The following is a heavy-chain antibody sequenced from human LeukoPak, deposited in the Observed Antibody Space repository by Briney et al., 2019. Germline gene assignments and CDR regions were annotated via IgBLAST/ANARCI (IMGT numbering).Heavy chain of an antibody. V-gene: IGHV1-69*05. CDR2: IIPIFGTA. D-gene: IGHD3-3*01. CDR3: ARVVESGQRYYDFWSHSYYMDV. CDR1: GGTFSSYA. J-gene: IGHJ6*03. Sequence: ASVKVSCKASGGTFSSYAISWVRQAPGQGLEWMGGIIPIFGTANYAQKFQGRVTITTDESTSTAYMELSSLRSEDTAVYYCARVVESGQRYYDFWSHSYYMDVWGKGTTVTVSS.